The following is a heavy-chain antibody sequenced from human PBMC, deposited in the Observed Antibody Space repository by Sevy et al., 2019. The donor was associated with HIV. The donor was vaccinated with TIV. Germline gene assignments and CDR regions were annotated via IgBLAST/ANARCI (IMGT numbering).Heavy chain of an antibody. J-gene: IGHJ5*02. CDR2: IYTIGGT. Sequence: SETLSLTCTVSGGSISSYYLSWIRQPAGKGLEWVGRIYTIGGTNYNTSLKSRVTMSVDTFKNQFSLKLRSVTAADTAVYYCARDQQDIVVVVAAAMGWFDPWGQGTLVTVSS. CDR3: ARDQQDIVVVVAAAMGWFDP. CDR1: GGSISSYY. D-gene: IGHD2-15*01. V-gene: IGHV4-4*07.